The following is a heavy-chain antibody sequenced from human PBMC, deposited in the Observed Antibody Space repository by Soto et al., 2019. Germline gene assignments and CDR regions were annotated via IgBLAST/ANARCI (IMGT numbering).Heavy chain of an antibody. CDR2: IYYSGST. V-gene: IGHV4-31*01. D-gene: IGHD1-26*01. Sequence: QVHLQESGPGLVKPSQTLSLTCTVSGGSISSGNYYWSWIRQHPGKGLEWIGFIYYSGSTYYNPSLKRPVSISVDTSKNQCPLKLTSVTAADTAVYYCARGGSSRYMDVWGTGTTVTVSS. CDR1: GGSISSGNYY. CDR3: ARGGSSRYMDV. J-gene: IGHJ6*03.